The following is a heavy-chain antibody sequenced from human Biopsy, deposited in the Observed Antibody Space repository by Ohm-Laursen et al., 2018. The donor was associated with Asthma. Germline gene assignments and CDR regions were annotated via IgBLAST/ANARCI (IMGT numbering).Heavy chain of an antibody. CDR1: GFTLSSYA. V-gene: IGHV3-23*01. D-gene: IGHD6-19*01. Sequence: SLRLSCTATGFTLSSYAIHWVRQAPGKGLERVSAITGSGGTTYYADSVRGRFTISRDNSKSTLFIQMDSLSAEDTAVYYCSKDFRGIAVAGDRGFDYWGQGTLVTVSS. J-gene: IGHJ4*02. CDR3: SKDFRGIAVAGDRGFDY. CDR2: ITGSGGTT.